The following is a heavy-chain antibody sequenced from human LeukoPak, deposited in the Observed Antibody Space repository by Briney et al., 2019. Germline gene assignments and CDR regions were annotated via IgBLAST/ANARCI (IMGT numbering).Heavy chain of an antibody. J-gene: IGHJ6*03. Sequence: ASVKVSCKASGYTFTSYYMHWVRQAPGQGLEWMGIINPSGGSTSYAQKFQGRVTMTRDTSTSTAYMELRSLRSDDTAVYYCARVPRWLPHPGYYYYYMDVWGKGTTVTISS. CDR3: ARVPRWLPHPGYYYYYMDV. CDR2: INPSGGST. D-gene: IGHD5-24*01. V-gene: IGHV1-46*01. CDR1: GYTFTSYY.